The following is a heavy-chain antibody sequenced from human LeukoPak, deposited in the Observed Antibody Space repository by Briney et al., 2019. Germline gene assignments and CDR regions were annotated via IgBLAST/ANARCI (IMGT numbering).Heavy chain of an antibody. J-gene: IGHJ4*02. V-gene: IGHV3-23*01. D-gene: IGHD3-3*01. Sequence: PGGSLRLSCAASGFTFSSYAMSWVRQAPGKGLEWVSTITGSGGGTSDADSVKGRFTISRDNSKNTVYLQMNSLRAEDTAVYYCAKVVQRPGEAYYDFWSGYFDYWGQGTLVTVSS. CDR2: ITGSGGGT. CDR3: AKVVQRPGEAYYDFWSGYFDY. CDR1: GFTFSSYA.